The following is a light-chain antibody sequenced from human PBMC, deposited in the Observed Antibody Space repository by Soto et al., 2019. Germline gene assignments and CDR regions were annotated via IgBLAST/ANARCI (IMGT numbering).Light chain of an antibody. Sequence: DIQMTQSPSTLSASVGDRVTITCRASQSISSWLAWYQQKPGKAPKLLNYDASSLEIGVPSRFSGSGSGTEFTLTISSLQTDDFATYYCQQYNSYSPWTFGKGTKVEIK. CDR2: DAS. V-gene: IGKV1-5*01. CDR1: QSISSW. CDR3: QQYNSYSPWT. J-gene: IGKJ1*01.